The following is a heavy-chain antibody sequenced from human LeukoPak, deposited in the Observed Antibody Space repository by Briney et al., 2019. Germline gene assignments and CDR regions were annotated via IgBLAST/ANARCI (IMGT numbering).Heavy chain of an antibody. V-gene: IGHV3-23*01. J-gene: IGHJ4*02. D-gene: IGHD6-19*01. CDR2: ISGSSGDT. Sequence: GGSLRLSCAASGFTFSSYAMSWVRQAPGRGLEWVSAISGSSGDTFYADSVKGRFTISRDNSKDTLYLQMNSLRAEDTAVYYCARDPDNWYSSGWYSGYWGQGTLVTVSS. CDR3: ARDPDNWYSSGWYSGY. CDR1: GFTFSSYA.